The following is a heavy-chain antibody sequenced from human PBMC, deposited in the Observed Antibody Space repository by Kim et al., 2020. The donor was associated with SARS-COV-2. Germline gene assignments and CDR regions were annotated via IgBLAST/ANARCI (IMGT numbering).Heavy chain of an antibody. CDR3: ARDGGSSGGYAFDY. J-gene: IGHJ4*02. Sequence: DSVKGRFTNSRDNSKNTRYLQMNSLRAEDTAVYYCARDGGSSGGYAFDYWGQGTLVTVSS. D-gene: IGHD6-19*01. V-gene: IGHV3-30*07.